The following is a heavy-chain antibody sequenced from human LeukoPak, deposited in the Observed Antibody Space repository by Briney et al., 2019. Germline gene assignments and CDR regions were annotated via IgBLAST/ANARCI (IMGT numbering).Heavy chain of an antibody. V-gene: IGHV3-74*01. J-gene: IGHJ3*02. Sequence: GGSLRLSCAASGFTFSSYWMHWVRQAPGKGLVWVSRIYNDGSSTSYADSVKGRFTISRDNAKSTLYLQMNSLRAEDTAVYHCARVRVGSGSSHAADAFDIWGQGTMVTVSS. CDR1: GFTFSSYW. CDR3: ARVRVGSGSSHAADAFDI. CDR2: IYNDGSST. D-gene: IGHD1-26*01.